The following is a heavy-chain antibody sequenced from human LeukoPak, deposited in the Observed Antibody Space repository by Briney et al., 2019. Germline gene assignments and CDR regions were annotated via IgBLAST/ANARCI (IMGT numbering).Heavy chain of an antibody. CDR3: AKDNRDTWFDP. V-gene: IGHV3-9*01. CDR1: GFTFDDYA. J-gene: IGHJ5*02. Sequence: GRSLRLSCAASGFTFDDYAMHWVRQAPGKGLEWVSGISWNSGSIGYADSVKGRFTISRDNAKNSLYLQMNSLRAADPALYYCAKDNRDTWFDPWGQGPLVTVSS. CDR2: ISWNSGSI. D-gene: IGHD3-10*01.